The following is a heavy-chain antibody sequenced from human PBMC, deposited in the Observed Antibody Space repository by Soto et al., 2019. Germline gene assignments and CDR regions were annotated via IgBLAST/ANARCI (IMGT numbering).Heavy chain of an antibody. CDR2: IIPIFGTA. J-gene: IGHJ5*02. D-gene: IGHD1-26*01. V-gene: IGHV1-69*13. Sequence: SVKVSCKASGGTFSSYAISWVRQAPGQGLEWMGGIIPIFGTANYAQKFQGRVTITADESTSTAYMELSSLRSEDTAVYYCAREVDGINWFDPWGQGTLVTVSS. CDR3: AREVDGINWFDP. CDR1: GGTFSSYA.